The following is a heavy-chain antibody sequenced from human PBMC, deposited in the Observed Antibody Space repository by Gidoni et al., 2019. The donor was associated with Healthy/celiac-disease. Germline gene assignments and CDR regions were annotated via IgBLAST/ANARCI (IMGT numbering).Heavy chain of an antibody. CDR3: TRDTGYYYDRSGPPFDY. D-gene: IGHD3-22*01. CDR1: GFTFGDYA. Sequence: EVQLVESGGGLVQPGRSLRLSCTASGFTFGDYAMSWFRQAPGKGLEWVGFIRSKAYGGTTEYAASVKGRFTISRDDSKSIAYLQMNSLKTEDTAVYYCTRDTGYYYDRSGPPFDYWGQGTLVTVSS. CDR2: IRSKAYGGTT. V-gene: IGHV3-49*03. J-gene: IGHJ4*02.